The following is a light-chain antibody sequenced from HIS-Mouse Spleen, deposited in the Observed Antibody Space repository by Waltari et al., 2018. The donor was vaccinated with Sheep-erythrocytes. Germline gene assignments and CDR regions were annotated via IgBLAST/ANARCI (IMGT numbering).Light chain of an antibody. CDR2: EGS. J-gene: IGLJ3*02. CDR3: CSYAGSSTPWV. Sequence: QSALTQPASVSGAPGPSITLSRTGTSSDVGSYNLVPWYQQHPGKAPKLMVYEGSKRPSGVSNRFSGSKSGNTASLTISGLQAEDEADYYCCSYAGSSTPWVFGGGTKLTVL. V-gene: IGLV2-23*01. CDR1: SSDVGSYNL.